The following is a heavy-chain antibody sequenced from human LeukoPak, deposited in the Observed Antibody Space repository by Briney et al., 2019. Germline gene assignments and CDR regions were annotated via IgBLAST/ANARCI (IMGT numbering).Heavy chain of an antibody. CDR1: GFTFSSCG. CDR2: IWYDGSNK. D-gene: IGHD3-10*02. CDR3: ARDNDRATTIDY. Sequence: GGSLRLSCAASGFTFSSCGMHWVRQAPGKGLEWVAVIWYDGSNKYYADSVKGRFTISRDNSKNTLYLQMNSLRAEDTAVYYCARDNDRATTIDYWGQGTLVTVSS. V-gene: IGHV3-33*01. J-gene: IGHJ4*02.